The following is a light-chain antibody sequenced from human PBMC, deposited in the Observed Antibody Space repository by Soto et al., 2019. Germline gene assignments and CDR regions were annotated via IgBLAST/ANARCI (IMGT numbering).Light chain of an antibody. CDR2: LEGSGSY. J-gene: IGLJ3*02. CDR3: ETWDSNIWV. CDR1: SGHSSYI. V-gene: IGLV4-60*02. Sequence: QSVLTQSSSASASLGSSVKFTCTLSSGHSSYIIAWHQQQPGKAPRYLMKLEGSGSYNKGSGVPDRFSGSSSGADRYLTISNLQFEYEADYYCETWDSNIWVFGGGTKLTLL.